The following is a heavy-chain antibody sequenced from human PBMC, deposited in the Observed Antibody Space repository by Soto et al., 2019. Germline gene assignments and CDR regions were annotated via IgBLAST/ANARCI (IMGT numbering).Heavy chain of an antibody. CDR3: VNLTSGIAVAGPVDY. CDR1: GFTVSSNY. V-gene: IGHV3-53*04. Sequence: GGSLRLSCAASGFTVSSNYMSWVRQAPGKGLEWVSVIYSGGSTYYADSVKGRFTISRHNSKNTLYLQMNSLRAEDTAVYYCVNLTSGIAVAGPVDYWGQGTLVTVSS. CDR2: IYSGGST. J-gene: IGHJ4*02. D-gene: IGHD6-19*01.